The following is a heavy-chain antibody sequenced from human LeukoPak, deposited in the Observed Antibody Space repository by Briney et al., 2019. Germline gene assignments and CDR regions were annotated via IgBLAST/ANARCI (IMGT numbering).Heavy chain of an antibody. Sequence: PGGSLRLSCAASGFTFSSYEMNWVRQAPGKGLEGVSYISSSGSTIYYADSVKGRFTISRDNAKNSLYLQMNSLRAEDTAVYYCARLVRITMVRGPKGDDYWGQGTLVTVSS. D-gene: IGHD3-10*01. J-gene: IGHJ4*02. CDR1: GFTFSSYE. V-gene: IGHV3-48*03. CDR3: ARLVRITMVRGPKGDDY. CDR2: ISSSGSTI.